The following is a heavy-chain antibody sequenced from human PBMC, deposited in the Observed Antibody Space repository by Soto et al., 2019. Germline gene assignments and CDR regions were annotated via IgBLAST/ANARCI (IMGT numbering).Heavy chain of an antibody. V-gene: IGHV3-23*01. CDR2: ISGSGGST. CDR1: GFTFSSYA. CDR3: AKRLYPGIVATMPTSFDY. J-gene: IGHJ4*02. D-gene: IGHD5-12*01. Sequence: GGSLRLSCAASGFTFSSYAMSWVHQAPGKGLEWVSAISGSGGSTYYADSVKGRFTISRDNSKNTLYLQMNSLRAEDTAVYYCAKRLYPGIVATMPTSFDYWGQGTLVTVSS.